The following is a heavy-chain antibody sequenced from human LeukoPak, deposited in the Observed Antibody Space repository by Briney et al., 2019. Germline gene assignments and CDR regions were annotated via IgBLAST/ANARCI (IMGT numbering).Heavy chain of an antibody. CDR1: GFTVSSNY. CDR2: IYSGGST. V-gene: IGHV3-66*01. Sequence: GGSLRLPCAASGFTVSSNYMTWVRQAPGKGLEWVSLIYSGGSTSYADSVRGRFTISRDNSKNTLYLQMNSLRAEDTAVYYCARIETVADAFDIWGQGTLVTVS. J-gene: IGHJ3*02. CDR3: ARIETVADAFDI. D-gene: IGHD1-1*01.